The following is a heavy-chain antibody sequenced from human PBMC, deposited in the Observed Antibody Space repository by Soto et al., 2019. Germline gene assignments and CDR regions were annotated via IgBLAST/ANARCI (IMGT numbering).Heavy chain of an antibody. J-gene: IGHJ3*02. D-gene: IGHD6-13*01. Sequence: GESLKISCKGSGYNFANYWIGWVRQMPGKGLEWMGMIFPGDSDTKNSPSLQGQITMSVDKSDSSTYLQWRSLKASDTAMYYCAAGYTTGPDAFDIWGQGTMVTVS. CDR2: IFPGDSDT. CDR1: GYNFANYW. V-gene: IGHV5-51*01. CDR3: AAGYTTGPDAFDI.